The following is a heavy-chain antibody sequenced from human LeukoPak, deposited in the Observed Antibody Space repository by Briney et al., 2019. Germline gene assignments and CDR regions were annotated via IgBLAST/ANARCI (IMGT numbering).Heavy chain of an antibody. CDR1: GYTFTSYG. CDR2: ISAYNGNT. Sequence: ASVKVSCKASGYTFTSYGISWARQAPGQGLEWMGWISAYNGNTNYAQKLQGRVTMTTDTSTSTAYMELRSLRSDDTAVYYCARVLYCSGGSCLDAFDIWGQGTMVTVSS. J-gene: IGHJ3*02. V-gene: IGHV1-18*01. D-gene: IGHD2-15*01. CDR3: ARVLYCSGGSCLDAFDI.